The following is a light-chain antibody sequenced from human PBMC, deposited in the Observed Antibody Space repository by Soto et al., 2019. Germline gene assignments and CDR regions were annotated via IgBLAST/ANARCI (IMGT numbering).Light chain of an antibody. J-gene: IGKJ1*01. V-gene: IGKV1-8*01. Sequence: AIRMTQSPSSFSASTGDGVTITCRASQGISSYLAWYQQKPGKAPKLLIYAASTLQSGVPSRFSGSGSGTDFTLTISCLQSEDFATYYCQQYDSYHRTFGQGTKVEIK. CDR2: AAS. CDR3: QQYDSYHRT. CDR1: QGISSY.